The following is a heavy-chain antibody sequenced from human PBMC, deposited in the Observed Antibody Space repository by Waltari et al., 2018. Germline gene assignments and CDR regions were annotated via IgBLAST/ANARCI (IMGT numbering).Heavy chain of an antibody. CDR2: INLDGSGT. V-gene: IGHV3-74*02. Sequence: EVQLVESGGVVVQPGGSLRLSCAASGFTFADYTMHWVRQAPGKGLIWVSAINLDGSGTWYADSVRGRLTISRDSAKNTVYLQMNSLRGDDTAVYYCARGLLTAVGYGDYWGQGTLVTVSS. J-gene: IGHJ4*02. D-gene: IGHD2-2*03. CDR1: GFTFADYT. CDR3: ARGLLTAVGYGDY.